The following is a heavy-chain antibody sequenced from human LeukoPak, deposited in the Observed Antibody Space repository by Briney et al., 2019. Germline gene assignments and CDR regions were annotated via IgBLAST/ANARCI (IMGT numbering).Heavy chain of an antibody. CDR1: GFTFRRYT. V-gene: IGHV3-23*01. D-gene: IGHD1/OR15-1a*01. Sequence: TGGSLRLSCAASGFTFRRYTMHGVRQALGQGLEWVSTISDPHSGSQTHYADSVKGRFTISRDDSQNTVYLQMDSLRAQDTAVYYFRTRLEHHFDYWGQGTQVTVSS. J-gene: IGHJ4*02. CDR3: RTRLEHHFDY. CDR2: ISDPHSGSQT.